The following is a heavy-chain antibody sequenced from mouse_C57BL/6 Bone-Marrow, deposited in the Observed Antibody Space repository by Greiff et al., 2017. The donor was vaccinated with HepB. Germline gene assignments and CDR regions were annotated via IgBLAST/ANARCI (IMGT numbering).Heavy chain of an antibody. D-gene: IGHD1-1*01. J-gene: IGHJ3*01. CDR1: GYSITSGYY. Sequence: ESGPGLVKPSQSLSLTCSVTGYSITSGYYWHWIRQFPGNKLEWMGYISYDGSNNYNPSLKNRISITRDTSKNQFFLKLNSVTTEDTATYYCARDGYYYGRGAYWGQGTLVTVSA. V-gene: IGHV3-6*01. CDR2: ISYDGSN. CDR3: ARDGYYYGRGAY.